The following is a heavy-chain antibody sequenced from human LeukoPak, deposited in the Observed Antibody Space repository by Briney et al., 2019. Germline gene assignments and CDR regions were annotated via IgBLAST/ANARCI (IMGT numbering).Heavy chain of an antibody. Sequence: GGSLRLSCAASGFTFTTYEMNWVRQAPGKGLVWVSRINSDGSSTSYADSVKGRFTISRDNAKNTLYVQMNSLRAEDTAVYYCARTYGSGSYYSDRFEYWGQGTLVTVSS. CDR3: ARTYGSGSYYSDRFEY. D-gene: IGHD3-10*01. J-gene: IGHJ4*02. CDR1: GFTFTTYE. CDR2: INSDGSST. V-gene: IGHV3-74*01.